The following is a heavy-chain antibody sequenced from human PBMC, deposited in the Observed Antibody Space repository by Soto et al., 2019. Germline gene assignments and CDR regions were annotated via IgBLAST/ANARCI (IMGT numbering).Heavy chain of an antibody. CDR2: IVAGTGHI. Sequence: SVKVSFKATGFTFINSAIPWVLQARGQLLEWMGWIVAGTGHINYEQKFQERLSITRDMSTSTAYMELSSLTLEDTAVYYCAAVQGGGATFHFWGPGTLVTVSS. D-gene: IGHD1-26*01. J-gene: IGHJ4*02. V-gene: IGHV1-58*02. CDR3: AAVQGGGATFHF. CDR1: GFTFINSA.